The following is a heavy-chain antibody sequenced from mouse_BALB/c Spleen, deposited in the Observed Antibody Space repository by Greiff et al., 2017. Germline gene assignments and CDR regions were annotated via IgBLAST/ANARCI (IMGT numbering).Heavy chain of an antibody. CDR1: GYAFSSYW. CDR2: IYPGDGDT. J-gene: IGHJ4*01. CDR3: ARLYYYAMDY. V-gene: IGHV1-80*01. Sequence: VQVVESGAELVRPGSSVKISCKASGYAFSSYWMNWVKQRPGQGLEWIGQIYPGDGDTNYNGKFKGKATLTADKSSSTAYMQLSSLTSEDSAVYFCARLYYYAMDYWGQGTSVTVSS.